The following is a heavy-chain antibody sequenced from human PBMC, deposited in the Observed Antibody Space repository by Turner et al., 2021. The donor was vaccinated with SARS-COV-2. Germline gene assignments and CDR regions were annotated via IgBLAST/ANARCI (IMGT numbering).Heavy chain of an antibody. CDR2: IITIFGTG. V-gene: IGHV1-69*12. D-gene: IGHD6-19*01. CDR3: ARDTAVAGTLGAFDI. Sequence: QVHLVQSGAEVNKPGSSLKVSCKASVGNFSSYAISWVRQAPGQGLEWMGGIITIFGTGNYAQKFQGRVTITADESTSTAYMELSSLRSEDTAVYYCARDTAVAGTLGAFDIWGQGTMVTVSS. CDR1: VGNFSSYA. J-gene: IGHJ3*02.